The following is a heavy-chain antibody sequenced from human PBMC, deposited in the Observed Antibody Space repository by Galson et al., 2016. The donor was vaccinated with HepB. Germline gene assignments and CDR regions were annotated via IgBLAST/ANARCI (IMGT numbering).Heavy chain of an antibody. Sequence: SVKVSCKALGDSFTSYGVHWVRQAPGQGLEWMGWISPHDGDVKDAPNFQGRVTLTTDTSGSTAFLELRSLRSDDTAVYFCAIDYLGSGSYLWGQGTLVTVSS. CDR3: AIDYLGSGSYL. D-gene: IGHD3-10*01. J-gene: IGHJ4*02. CDR1: GDSFTSYG. V-gene: IGHV1-18*01. CDR2: ISPHDGDV.